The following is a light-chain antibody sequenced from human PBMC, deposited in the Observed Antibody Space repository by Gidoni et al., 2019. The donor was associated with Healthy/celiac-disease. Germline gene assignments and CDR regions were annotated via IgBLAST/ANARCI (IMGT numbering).Light chain of an antibody. V-gene: IGLV1-44*01. CDR1: SSNIGSNT. J-gene: IGLJ3*02. CDR3: AAWDYSLNGWV. Sequence: QSVLTQPPSASGTPGQRVTISCSGSSSNIGSNTVNWYQQLQGKAPKFLIYSTNQRPAGVPDRFSGSKSGTSASLAISGLQSEDEADYYCAAWDYSLNGWVFGGGTKLTVL. CDR2: STN.